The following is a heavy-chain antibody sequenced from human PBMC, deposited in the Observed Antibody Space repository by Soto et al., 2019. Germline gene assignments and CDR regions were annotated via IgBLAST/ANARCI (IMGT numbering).Heavy chain of an antibody. V-gene: IGHV3-72*01. CDR2: TRNKANSYTT. J-gene: IGHJ4*02. CDR3: SRDSGNYYFDY. D-gene: IGHD1-26*01. Sequence: EVQLVESGGGLVQPGGSLRLSCAASGFTFSDYYMDWVRQAPGKGLEWIGRTRNKANSYTTEYAASVKGRFTVSRDDSKNSLYLHMNSLKTEDTAMYYCSRDSGNYYFDYWGQGTLVTVSS. CDR1: GFTFSDYY.